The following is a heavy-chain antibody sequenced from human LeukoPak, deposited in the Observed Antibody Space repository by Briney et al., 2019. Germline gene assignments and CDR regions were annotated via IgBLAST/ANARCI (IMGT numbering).Heavy chain of an antibody. Sequence: ASVKVSCKASGYTFTGYYMHWVRQAPGQGLEWMEWINPNSGGTNYAQKFQGRATMTRDTSISTAYMELSRLRSDDTAVYYCARDILYCSSTSCPNLPDAFDIWGQGTMVTVSS. CDR1: GYTFTGYY. J-gene: IGHJ3*02. V-gene: IGHV1-2*02. D-gene: IGHD2-2*01. CDR3: ARDILYCSSTSCPNLPDAFDI. CDR2: INPNSGGT.